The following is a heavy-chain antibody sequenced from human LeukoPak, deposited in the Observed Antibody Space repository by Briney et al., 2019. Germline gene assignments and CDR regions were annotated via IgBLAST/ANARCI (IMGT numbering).Heavy chain of an antibody. V-gene: IGHV5-51*01. D-gene: IGHD3-22*01. Sequence: GESLKISFKGSGYSFTSYWIGWVRQMPGKGLEWMGIIYPGDSDTRYSPSFQGQVTISADKSISTAYLQWSSLKASDTAMYYCARRPAYYYDSSAFDYWGQGTLVTVSS. CDR1: GYSFTSYW. CDR2: IYPGDSDT. CDR3: ARRPAYYYDSSAFDY. J-gene: IGHJ4*02.